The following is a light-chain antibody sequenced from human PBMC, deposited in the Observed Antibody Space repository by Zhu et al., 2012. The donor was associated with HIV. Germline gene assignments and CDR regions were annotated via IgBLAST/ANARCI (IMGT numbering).Light chain of an antibody. Sequence: EIVMTQYPATLSVSPGERATLFCRTSQVVSSNYLAWYQHKPGQAPRPVIYGASTRAAGIPDRFSGSGSGTDFTLTISRLEPEDFAVYSCQQFGSSPPTFGQGTKVE. CDR3: QQFGSSPPT. J-gene: IGKJ1*01. CDR2: GAS. V-gene: IGKV3-20*01. CDR1: QVVSSNY.